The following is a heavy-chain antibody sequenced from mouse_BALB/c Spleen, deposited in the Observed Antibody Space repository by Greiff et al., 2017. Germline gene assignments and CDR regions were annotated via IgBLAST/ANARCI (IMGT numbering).Heavy chain of an antibody. CDR3: ARNYGSLYAMDY. Sequence: EVKLVESGGGLVKPGGSLKLSCAASGFTFSSYAMSWVRQTPEKRLEWVATISSGGSYTYYPDSVKGRFTISRDNAKNTLYLQMSSLRSEDTAMYYCARNYGSLYAMDYWGQGTSVTVSS. J-gene: IGHJ4*01. CDR2: ISSGGSYT. D-gene: IGHD1-1*01. CDR1: GFTFSSYA. V-gene: IGHV5-9-3*01.